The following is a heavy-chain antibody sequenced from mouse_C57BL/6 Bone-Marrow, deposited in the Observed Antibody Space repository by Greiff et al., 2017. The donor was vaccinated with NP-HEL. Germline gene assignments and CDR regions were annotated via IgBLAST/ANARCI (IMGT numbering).Heavy chain of an antibody. Sequence: QVQLQQSGAELVRPGASVTLSCKASGYTFTDYEMHWVKQTPVHGLEWIGAIDPETGGTAYNQKVKGKAILTADKSSSTAYMELRSLTSEDSAVYYCTRGPSYYGSGAWFAYWGQGTLVTVSA. V-gene: IGHV1-15*01. CDR3: TRGPSYYGSGAWFAY. CDR1: GYTFTDYE. J-gene: IGHJ3*01. D-gene: IGHD1-1*01. CDR2: IDPETGGT.